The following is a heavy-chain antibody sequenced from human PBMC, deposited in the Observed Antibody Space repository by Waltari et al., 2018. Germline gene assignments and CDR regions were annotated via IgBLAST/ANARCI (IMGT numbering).Heavy chain of an antibody. CDR2: INPNSGGT. D-gene: IGHD6-19*01. V-gene: IGHV1-2*02. CDR3: ARGRIEKRVVAGDDAFDI. J-gene: IGHJ3*02. CDR1: GYTFTDYH. Sequence: QVQLVQSGAEVKKPGASVKVSCKASGYTFTDYHMHWVRQAPGQGLEWIGWINPNSGGTNYAQKFQGRVTMTRDTSTSTVYMELSSLRSEDTAVYYCARGRIEKRVVAGDDAFDIWGQGTMVTVSS.